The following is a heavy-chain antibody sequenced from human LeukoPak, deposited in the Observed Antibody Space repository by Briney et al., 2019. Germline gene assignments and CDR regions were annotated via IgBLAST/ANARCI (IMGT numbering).Heavy chain of an antibody. CDR2: IKQDGSEK. CDR3: ARVTGVGSGDPKYYGMDV. D-gene: IGHD1-14*01. V-gene: IGHV3-7*01. CDR1: GFTFSSYW. Sequence: GGSLRLSCAASGFTFSSYWMSWVRQAPGKGLEWVANIKQDGSEKYYVDSVKGRFTISRDNAKNSLYLQMNSLRAEDTAVYYCARVTGVGSGDPKYYGMDVWGQGTTVTVSS. J-gene: IGHJ6*02.